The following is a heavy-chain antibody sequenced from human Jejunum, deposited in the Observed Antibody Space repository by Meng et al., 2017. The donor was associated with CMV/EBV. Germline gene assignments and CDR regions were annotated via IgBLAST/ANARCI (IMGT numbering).Heavy chain of an antibody. CDR1: GGSISSGGYY. CDR3: ARASYGSGSPLGESWFDP. D-gene: IGHD3-10*01. CDR2: IHDSGST. J-gene: IGHJ5*02. Sequence: GPLQGSGPGLVKPSQTPPLTCSVSGGSISSGGYYWSWIRQHPGKGLEWIGYIHDSGSTYYHPSLKSRVTISADTSKNQFSLKLSSVTAADTAVYYCARASYGSGSPLGESWFDPWGQGTLVTVSS. V-gene: IGHV4-31*03.